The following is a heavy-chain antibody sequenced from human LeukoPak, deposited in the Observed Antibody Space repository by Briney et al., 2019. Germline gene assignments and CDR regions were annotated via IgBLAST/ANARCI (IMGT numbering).Heavy chain of an antibody. CDR1: GGSFSGYY. D-gene: IGHD6-13*01. CDR2: INHSGST. CDR3: ARGAAAGDY. Sequence: SETLSLTCAVYGGSFSGYYWSWIRQPPGKGLEWIGEINHSGSTNYNPSLKSRDTISVDTSKNQFSLKLSSVTAADTAVYYCARGAAAGDYWGQGTLVTVSS. V-gene: IGHV4-34*01. J-gene: IGHJ4*02.